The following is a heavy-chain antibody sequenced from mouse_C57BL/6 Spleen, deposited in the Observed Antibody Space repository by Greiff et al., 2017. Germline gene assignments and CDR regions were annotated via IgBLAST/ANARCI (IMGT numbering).Heavy chain of an antibody. V-gene: IGHV1-54*01. D-gene: IGHD4-1*02. CDR2: INPGSGGT. J-gene: IGHJ4*01. CDR3: ARSNWENYAMDY. Sequence: SGAELVRPGTSVKVSCKASGYAFTNYLIEWVKQRPGQGLEWIGVINPGSGGTNYNEKFKGKATLTADKSSSTAYMQLSSLTSEDSAVYFCARSNWENYAMDYWGQGTSVTVSS. CDR1: GYAFTNYL.